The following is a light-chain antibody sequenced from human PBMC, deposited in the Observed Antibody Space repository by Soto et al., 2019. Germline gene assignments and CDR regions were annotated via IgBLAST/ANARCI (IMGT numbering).Light chain of an antibody. CDR3: GTWVSSLSAEV. Sequence: QSVLTQPPSVSAAPGQKVTISCSGSSSNIGNNYVSWYQQLPGTAPKLLIYENNKRPSGIPDRFSGSKSGTSATLGITGLQTGDEADYYCGTWVSSLSAEVFGTGTKLTVL. V-gene: IGLV1-51*02. CDR1: SSNIGNNY. J-gene: IGLJ1*01. CDR2: ENN.